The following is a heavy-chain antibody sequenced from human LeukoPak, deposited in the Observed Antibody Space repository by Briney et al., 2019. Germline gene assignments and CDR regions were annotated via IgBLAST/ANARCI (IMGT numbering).Heavy chain of an antibody. CDR3: ARELGSPAYDPH. Sequence: ASVKVSCKASGGTFSSYAISWVRQAPGQGLEWMGGIIPIFGTANYAQKFQGRVTITADESTSTAYMELSSLRSEDTAVYYCARELGSPAYDPHWGQGTLVTVSS. CDR1: GGTFSSYA. V-gene: IGHV1-69*01. J-gene: IGHJ4*02. D-gene: IGHD5-12*01. CDR2: IIPIFGTA.